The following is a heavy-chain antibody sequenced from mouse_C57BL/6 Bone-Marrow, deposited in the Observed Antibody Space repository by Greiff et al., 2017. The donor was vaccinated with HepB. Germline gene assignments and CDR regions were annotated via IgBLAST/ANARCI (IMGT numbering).Heavy chain of an antibody. Sequence: QVQLQQSGAELARPGASVKLSCKASGYTFTSYGISWVKQSTGQGLEWIGEIYPRSGNTYYNEKFKGKATLTADKSSSTAYMELRSLTSEDSAVYFCARGLYDGYYHYTIDYWGQGTSVTVSS. J-gene: IGHJ4*01. D-gene: IGHD2-3*01. CDR1: GYTFTSYG. V-gene: IGHV1-81*01. CDR3: ARGLYDGYYHYTIDY. CDR2: IYPRSGNT.